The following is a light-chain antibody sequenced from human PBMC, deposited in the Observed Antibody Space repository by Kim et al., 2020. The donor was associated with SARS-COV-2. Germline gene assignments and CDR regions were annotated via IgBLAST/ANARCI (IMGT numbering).Light chain of an antibody. Sequence: SPGERATLSCRASQSVASSYLAWYQQRPGQSPRLLIYGASSRATGTPDRFSGSGSGTDFTLTISRLEPEDFAVYYCQQYGGSPRTFGQGTKVDIK. V-gene: IGKV3-20*01. CDR3: QQYGGSPRT. CDR1: QSVASSY. CDR2: GAS. J-gene: IGKJ1*01.